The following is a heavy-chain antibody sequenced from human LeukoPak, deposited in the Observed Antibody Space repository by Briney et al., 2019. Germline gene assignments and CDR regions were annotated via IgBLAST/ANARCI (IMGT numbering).Heavy chain of an antibody. Sequence: ASVKVSCKTSGYTFTNYDINWVRQATGQGLEWMGWINPKSGRTGYAQKFQGGVTFTRNTSISTAYMELNNLRSDDTAVYYCARETSSRFFDYWGQGTLLTVSS. V-gene: IGHV1-8*03. CDR3: ARETSSRFFDY. CDR2: INPKSGRT. CDR1: GYTFTNYD. J-gene: IGHJ4*02.